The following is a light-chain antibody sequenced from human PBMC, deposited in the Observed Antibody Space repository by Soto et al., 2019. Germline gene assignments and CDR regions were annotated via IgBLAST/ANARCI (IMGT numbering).Light chain of an antibody. J-gene: IGLJ2*01. CDR1: SSNIGSNY. CDR3: AAWDDSLTLV. V-gene: IGLV1-47*01. CDR2: RNN. Sequence: QSVLTQPPSASGTPGQRVTIYCSGSSSNIGSNYVYWYQQLPGTAPKLLIYRNNQRPSGVPDRFSGSKSGTSASLAISGLRSEDEADYYCAAWDDSLTLVFGGGTKLTVL.